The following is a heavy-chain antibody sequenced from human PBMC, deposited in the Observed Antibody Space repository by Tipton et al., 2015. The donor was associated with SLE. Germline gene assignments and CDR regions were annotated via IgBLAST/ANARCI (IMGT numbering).Heavy chain of an antibody. CDR2: IYRSGST. Sequence: TLSLTCSVSGGSISSGSYYWSWIRQHPGKGLEWVGCIYRSGSTYYNPALKSRVTISVDTSKNQFSLKLSSVTAADTAVYYCARGFRPNYYYGMDVWGQGTTVTVSS. CDR1: GGSISSGSYY. J-gene: IGHJ6*02. V-gene: IGHV4-31*03. CDR3: ARGFRPNYYYGMDV.